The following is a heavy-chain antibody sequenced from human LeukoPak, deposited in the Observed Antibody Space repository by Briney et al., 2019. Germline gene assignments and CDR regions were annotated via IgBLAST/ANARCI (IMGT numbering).Heavy chain of an antibody. D-gene: IGHD5-24*01. V-gene: IGHV3-23*01. CDR2: ISSSGGST. CDR3: ARGRDGSQSPIDY. Sequence: GGSLRLSCAASGFTFSSSAMSWVRQVPGKGLEWVSGISSSGGSTNYADSVRGRFTISRDNAENSLYLQMISLRAEDTAVYYCARGRDGSQSPIDYWGQGTLVTVSS. J-gene: IGHJ4*02. CDR1: GFTFSSSA.